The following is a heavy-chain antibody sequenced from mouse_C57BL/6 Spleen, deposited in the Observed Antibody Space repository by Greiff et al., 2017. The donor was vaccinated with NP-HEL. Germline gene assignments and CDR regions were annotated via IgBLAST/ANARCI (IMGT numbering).Heavy chain of an antibody. V-gene: IGHV1-62-3*01. CDR3: ARRKLKYYGSSYDAMDY. CDR1: GYTFTSYW. CDR2: IDPNSGGT. J-gene: IGHJ4*01. D-gene: IGHD1-1*01. Sequence: QVQLQQSGAELVKPGASVKLSCKASGYTFTSYWMHWVKQRPGRGLEWIGRIDPNSGGTKYNEKFKSKATLTVDKPSSTAYMQLSSLTSEDSAVYYCARRKLKYYGSSYDAMDYWGQGTSVTVSS.